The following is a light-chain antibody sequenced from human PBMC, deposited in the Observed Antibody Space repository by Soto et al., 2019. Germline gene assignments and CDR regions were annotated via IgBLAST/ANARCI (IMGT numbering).Light chain of an antibody. V-gene: IGKV1-6*01. Sequence: QMTQSPSSLSASVGEKIIITCRASRDVGSDVSWYQQKPGQAPKLLIYAASNLYTGVPSRFSGSRSGTEFTLTISSLQPEDFASYYCPQDYGDSWTFGHGTKVNIK. J-gene: IGKJ1*01. CDR3: PQDYGDSWT. CDR1: RDVGSD. CDR2: AAS.